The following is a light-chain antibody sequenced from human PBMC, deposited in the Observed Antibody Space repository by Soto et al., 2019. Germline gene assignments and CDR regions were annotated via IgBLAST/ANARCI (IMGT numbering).Light chain of an antibody. V-gene: IGKV1-33*01. CDR2: DAS. Sequence: IQRTQSPSSLSASVGDRFTITCQASQDINNYLNWYQQKPVKAPKLLIYDASHLETGVTSRLSGSGSGTDFTLTISSLQPEDIATYYCQQYDNLPLTVGGVTKVEIK. CDR3: QQYDNLPLT. CDR1: QDINNY. J-gene: IGKJ4*01.